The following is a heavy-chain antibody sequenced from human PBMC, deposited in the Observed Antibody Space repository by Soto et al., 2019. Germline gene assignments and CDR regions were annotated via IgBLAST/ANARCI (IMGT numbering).Heavy chain of an antibody. V-gene: IGHV2-70*04. J-gene: IGHJ4*02. CDR3: ARIRSHLRGFDY. CDR2: IDWDDDK. Sequence: SGPTLVNPTQTLTLTCTFSGFSISTSGVGVVLIRQPPGKALEWLARIDWDDDKFYSTSLKTRLTISKDTSKNQVVLTMTNMDPVDTATYYCARIRSHLRGFDYWGQGTLVTVSS. CDR1: GFSISTSGVG. D-gene: IGHD3-10*01.